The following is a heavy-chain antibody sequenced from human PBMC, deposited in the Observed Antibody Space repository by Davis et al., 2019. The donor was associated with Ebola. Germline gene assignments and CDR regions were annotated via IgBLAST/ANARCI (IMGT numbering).Heavy chain of an antibody. V-gene: IGHV3-48*03. CDR2: ITESGDRI. CDR3: ARFLRETRGNWVDP. Sequence: GESLKISCVASGFTFSDYEMIWVRQTAGKGLQFVAFITESGDRIFYEDSVKGRFTVSRDNAKNSLHLQMSRLRVEDTALYSCARFLRETRGNWVDPWGPGTLVTVSS. D-gene: IGHD4-11*01. J-gene: IGHJ5*02. CDR1: GFTFSDYE.